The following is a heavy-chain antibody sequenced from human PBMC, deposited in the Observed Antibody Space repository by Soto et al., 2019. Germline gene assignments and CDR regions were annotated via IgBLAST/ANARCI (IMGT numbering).Heavy chain of an antibody. CDR3: AKDSIVVALDC. J-gene: IGHJ4*02. CDR1: GFRFSTYD. Sequence: GGSLRLSCAASGFRFSTYDMDWLRQAPGKGPEWIAHISTTSFTIYYAGSVKGRFTISRDNSMNTLYLQMNSLRAEDTAVYYCAKDSIVVALDCWGQGTLVTVSS. D-gene: IGHD2-15*01. CDR2: ISTTSFTI. V-gene: IGHV3-23*01.